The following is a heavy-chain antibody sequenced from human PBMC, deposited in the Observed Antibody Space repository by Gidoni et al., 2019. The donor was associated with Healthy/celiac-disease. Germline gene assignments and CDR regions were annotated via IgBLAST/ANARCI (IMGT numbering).Heavy chain of an antibody. CDR2: IYPGDSDT. V-gene: IGHV5-51*01. J-gene: IGHJ3*02. CDR3: ARQRYCSGGSCYSHAFDI. CDR1: GYSFTSYW. D-gene: IGHD2-15*01. Sequence: EVQLVQSGAEVKKPGESLKISCTGSGYSFTSYWIGWLRQMPGKGLEWMGIIYPGDSDTRYSPSFQGQVTISADKSISTAYLQWSSLKASDTAMYYCARQRYCSGGSCYSHAFDIWGQGTMVTVSS.